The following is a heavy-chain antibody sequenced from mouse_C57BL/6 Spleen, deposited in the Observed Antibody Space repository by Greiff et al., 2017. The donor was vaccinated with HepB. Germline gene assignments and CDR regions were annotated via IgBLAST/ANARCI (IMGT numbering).Heavy chain of an antibody. J-gene: IGHJ2*01. D-gene: IGHD1-1*01. CDR2: ILPGSGST. CDR3: ARSQTTVVEWYLDY. V-gene: IGHV1-9*01. CDR1: GYTFPGYW. Sequence: VQLQQSGAELMKPGASVKLSCKAPGYTFPGYWIEWVKQRPGHGLEWIGEILPGSGSTNYNEKFKGKATFTADTSSNTAYMQLSSLTTEDSAIYYCARSQTTVVEWYLDYWGQGTTLTVSS.